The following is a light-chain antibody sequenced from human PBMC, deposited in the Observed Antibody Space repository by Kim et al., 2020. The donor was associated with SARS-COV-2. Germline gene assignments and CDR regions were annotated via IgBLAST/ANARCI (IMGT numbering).Light chain of an antibody. Sequence: ATINCKSSQSVLYSSDNKNYLAWYQHKPGQPPKVLIYWASTRESGVPDRFSGSGSGTDFTLTINSLQAEDVAVYYCQQYYRTPRTFGQGTKVDIK. CDR3: QQYYRTPRT. V-gene: IGKV4-1*01. CDR2: WAS. CDR1: QSVLYSSDNKNY. J-gene: IGKJ1*01.